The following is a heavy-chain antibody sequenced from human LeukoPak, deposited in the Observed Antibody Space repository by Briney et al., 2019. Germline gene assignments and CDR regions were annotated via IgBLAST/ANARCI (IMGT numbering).Heavy chain of an antibody. Sequence: GGPLRLSCATSRFTFSSYAMHWVRQAPGKGLEWVAFIRYDGSNKYYADSVKGRFTISRDNFKNTLYLQMNSLRAEDTAVYYCAKEIWPTVTTPGLTYFDYWGQGTLVTVSS. CDR2: IRYDGSNK. CDR1: RFTFSSYA. CDR3: AKEIWPTVTTPGLTYFDY. J-gene: IGHJ4*02. V-gene: IGHV3-30*02. D-gene: IGHD4-17*01.